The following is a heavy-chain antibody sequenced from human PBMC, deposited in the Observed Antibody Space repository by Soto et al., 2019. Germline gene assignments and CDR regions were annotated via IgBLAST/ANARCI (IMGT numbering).Heavy chain of an antibody. Sequence: GASVKVSCKASGYTFTSYAMHWVRQAPGQRLEWMGWINAGNGSTKYSQKFQGRVTITRDTSASTAYMELSSLRSEDTAVYYCASSYYDILTGYHADYYGMDVWGQGTTVTVSS. CDR3: ASSYYDILTGYHADYYGMDV. J-gene: IGHJ6*02. CDR2: INAGNGST. CDR1: GYTFTSYA. D-gene: IGHD3-9*01. V-gene: IGHV1-3*01.